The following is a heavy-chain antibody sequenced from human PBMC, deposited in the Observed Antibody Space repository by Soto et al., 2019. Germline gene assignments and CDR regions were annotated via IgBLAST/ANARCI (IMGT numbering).Heavy chain of an antibody. CDR1: GFSFSRYS. CDR2: MTGSGGDI. J-gene: IGHJ4*02. D-gene: IGHD5-12*01. Sequence: GGSLSLSCAASGFSFSRYSMMWVRQAPGKGQEWVAGMTGSGGDIRYADSVKGRFTISKDNSKNTLYLQMNSLRAEDTAIYYCAKDAVYNDGLWLVANWGQGTLVTVSS. CDR3: AKDAVYNDGLWLVAN. V-gene: IGHV3-23*01.